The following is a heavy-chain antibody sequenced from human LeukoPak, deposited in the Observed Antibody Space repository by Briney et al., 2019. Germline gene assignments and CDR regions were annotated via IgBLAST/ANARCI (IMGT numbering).Heavy chain of an antibody. V-gene: IGHV3-23*01. Sequence: PGGSLRLSCAASGFTFSSYAMNWVRQAPGKGLEWVSHISGSGISTYYADPVKGRFTFSRDNSKNTLYLQMNSLRAEDTAVYYCAKDRSIAAGDDAFDIWGQGTMVTVSS. CDR2: ISGSGIST. CDR3: AKDRSIAAGDDAFDI. J-gene: IGHJ3*02. CDR1: GFTFSSYA. D-gene: IGHD6-13*01.